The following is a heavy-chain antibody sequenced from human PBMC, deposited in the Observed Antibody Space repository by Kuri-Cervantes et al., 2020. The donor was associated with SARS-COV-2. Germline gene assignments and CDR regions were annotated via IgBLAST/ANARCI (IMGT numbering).Heavy chain of an antibody. Sequence: GESLKISCAASGFTFSSYWMSWVRQAPGKGLEWVANMKQDGSEKYYVDSVKGRFAISRDNAKNSLYLQMNSLRAEDTAVYYCARDRRVGWADYWGQGTLVTVSS. J-gene: IGHJ4*02. V-gene: IGHV3-7*01. CDR3: ARDRRVGWADY. CDR2: MKQDGSEK. D-gene: IGHD1-26*01. CDR1: GFTFSSYW.